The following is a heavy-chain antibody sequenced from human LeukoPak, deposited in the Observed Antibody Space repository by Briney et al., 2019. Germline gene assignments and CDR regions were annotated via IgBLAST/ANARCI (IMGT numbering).Heavy chain of an antibody. CDR1: GGSFSGYY. CDR2: INHSGST. D-gene: IGHD2-15*01. Sequence: SETLSLTCAVYGGSFSGYYWSWIRQPPGKGLEWIGEINHSGSTNYNPSLKSRVTISVDTSKNQFSLKLSSVTAADTAVYYCARPSGYCSGGSCYRDYYYYMDVWGKGTTVTISS. CDR3: ARPSGYCSGGSCYRDYYYYMDV. V-gene: IGHV4-34*01. J-gene: IGHJ6*03.